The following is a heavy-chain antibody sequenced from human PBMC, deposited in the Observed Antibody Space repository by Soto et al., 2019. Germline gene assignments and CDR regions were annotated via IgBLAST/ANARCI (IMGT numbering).Heavy chain of an antibody. CDR3: ARTSLDPWFPIYDS. V-gene: IGHV4-30-4*01. CDR2: IFSNGGT. CDR1: GEAINIGDDY. Sequence: SETLSLTCTVSGEAINIGDDYLCWIRQAPGKGLEWIGYIFSNGGTYYTPSLRSRISISLDTSKNQFSLKMTYVTAADTAVYFWARTSLDPWFPIYDSWGQVTMLALSS. J-gene: IGHJ4*03. D-gene: IGHD3-22*01.